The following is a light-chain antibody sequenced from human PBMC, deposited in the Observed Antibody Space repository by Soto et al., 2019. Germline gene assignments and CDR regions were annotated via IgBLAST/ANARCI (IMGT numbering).Light chain of an antibody. V-gene: IGLV2-23*01. CDR2: EGT. J-gene: IGLJ2*01. Sequence: QSALTQPASVSGSPGQSITISCTGTTSDVGIYNLVSWYQQHPGKAPKLMIYEGTKRPSGVSNRFYGSKSGHTASLTISGLQAEYDAYYYCCSYAASNPFALILFGGGSKLTVL. CDR1: TSDVGIYNL. CDR3: CSYAASNPFALIL.